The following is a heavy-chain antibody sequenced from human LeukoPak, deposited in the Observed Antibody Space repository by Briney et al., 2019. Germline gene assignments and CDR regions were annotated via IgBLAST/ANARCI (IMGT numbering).Heavy chain of an antibody. D-gene: IGHD6-13*01. CDR1: GFTFSSYG. J-gene: IGHJ4*02. CDR3: AKDRRSSSWYSSGYFDY. CDR2: IRFDGSNK. V-gene: IGHV3-30*02. Sequence: GGSLRLSCAASGFTFSSYGIHWVRQAPGKGLEWVAFIRFDGSNKYYADSVKGRFTISRDNSKNTLYLQMNSLGAEDTAVYYCAKDRRSSSWYSSGYFDYWGQGTLVTVSS.